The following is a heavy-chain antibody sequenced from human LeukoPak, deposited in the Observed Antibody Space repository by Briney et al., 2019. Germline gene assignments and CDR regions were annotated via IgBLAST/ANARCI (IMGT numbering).Heavy chain of an antibody. V-gene: IGHV1-18*01. Sequence: ASVKVSCKASGYIFTSYGISWVRQAPGQGLEWMGWISTNKGNTNYAQRLQGRVTMTTDTSTSTAYMELRSLRSGDTAIYYCVRDIQWRFDPWGQGTLVTASS. CDR2: ISTNKGNT. CDR3: VRDIQWRFDP. D-gene: IGHD2-8*01. CDR1: GYIFTSYG. J-gene: IGHJ5*02.